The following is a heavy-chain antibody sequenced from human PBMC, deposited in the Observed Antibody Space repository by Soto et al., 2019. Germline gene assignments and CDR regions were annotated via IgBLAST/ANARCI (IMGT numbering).Heavy chain of an antibody. Sequence: EVQLLESGGGLVQPGGSLRLSCAASGFTFSSYAMSWVRQAPGKGLEWVSAISGSGGSTYYEDSVKGRFTISRDNSKNTLYLQMNSLRAEDTAVYYCAKKKRDGYNVDYWGQGTLVTVSS. D-gene: IGHD5-12*01. CDR3: AKKKRDGYNVDY. CDR2: ISGSGGST. V-gene: IGHV3-23*01. CDR1: GFTFSSYA. J-gene: IGHJ4*02.